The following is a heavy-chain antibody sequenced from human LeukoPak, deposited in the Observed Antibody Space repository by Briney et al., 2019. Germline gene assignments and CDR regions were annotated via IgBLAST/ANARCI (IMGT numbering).Heavy chain of an antibody. V-gene: IGHV3-23*01. CDR2: ISGSGGST. D-gene: IGHD6-19*01. J-gene: IGHJ4*02. CDR1: GFTLSSYA. Sequence: GGSLRLSCAASGFTLSSYAMSWVRQAPGKGLERVSAISGSGGSTYYADSVKGRFTISRDNSKNTLYLQMNSLRAEDTAVYYCAKSYSSGWYFDYWGQGTLVTVSS. CDR3: AKSYSSGWYFDY.